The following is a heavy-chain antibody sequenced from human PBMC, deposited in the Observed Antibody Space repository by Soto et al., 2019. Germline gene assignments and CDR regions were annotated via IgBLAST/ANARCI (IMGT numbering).Heavy chain of an antibody. D-gene: IGHD1-1*01. Sequence: GASVKVSCKASGYTFTIYYMHWVRQAPGQGLEWMGIINPSGGSTSYAQKFQGRVTMTRDTSTSTVYMELSSLRSEDTAVYYCAREEVTNWNDDVWDYWGQGTQVTVSS. J-gene: IGHJ4*02. CDR2: INPSGGST. CDR1: GYTFTIYY. V-gene: IGHV1-46*03. CDR3: AREEVTNWNDDVWDY.